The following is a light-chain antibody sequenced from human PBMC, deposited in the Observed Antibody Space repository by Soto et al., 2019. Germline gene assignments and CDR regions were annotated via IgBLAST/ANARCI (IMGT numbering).Light chain of an antibody. CDR2: GAS. Sequence: EIVLTQSPGTLSLSPGERAALSCRASQGFSSSFLAWYQHRPGQAPRLLIYGASSRATGIPDRFSGSRSGTDFTLTISRLEPEDFAVYYCQQYGHSPPFCPGTTVEIK. CDR1: QGFSSSF. CDR3: QQYGHSPP. V-gene: IGKV3-20*01. J-gene: IGKJ1*01.